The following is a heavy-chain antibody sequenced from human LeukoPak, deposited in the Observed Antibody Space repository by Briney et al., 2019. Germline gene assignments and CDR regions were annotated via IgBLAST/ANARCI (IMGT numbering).Heavy chain of an antibody. CDR3: ATVAPYSSNNWFDP. V-gene: IGHV1-46*01. J-gene: IGHJ5*02. D-gene: IGHD6-19*01. CDR2: INPGGGST. Sequence: ASVKVSCKASGHTFTSYYMHWVRQAPGQGLEWMGVINPGGGSTYYAQKFRGRVIMTRDTSTSTIYMELRSLRSEDTAVYYCATVAPYSSNNWFDPWGQGTVVTVSS. CDR1: GHTFTSYY.